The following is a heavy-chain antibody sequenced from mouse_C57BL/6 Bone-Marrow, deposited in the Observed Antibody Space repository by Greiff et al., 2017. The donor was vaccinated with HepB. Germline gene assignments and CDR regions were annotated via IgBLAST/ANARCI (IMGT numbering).Heavy chain of an antibody. V-gene: IGHV14-4*01. D-gene: IGHD2-4*01. CDR2: IDPENGDT. J-gene: IGHJ3*01. CDR1: GFNIKDDY. CDR3: TTYDYDETWFAY. Sequence: VQLQQSGAELVRPGASVKLSCTASGFNIKDDYMHWVKQRPEQGLEWIGWIDPENGDTEYASKFQGKATITADTSSNTAYLQLSSLTSEDTAVYYCTTYDYDETWFAYWGQGTLVTGSA.